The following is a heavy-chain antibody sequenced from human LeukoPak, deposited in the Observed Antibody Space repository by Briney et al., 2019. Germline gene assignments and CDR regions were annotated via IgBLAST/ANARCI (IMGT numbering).Heavy chain of an antibody. CDR1: GYTFTGYY. Sequence: ASVKVSCKASGYTFTGYYIHWVRQAPGQGLEWMGRINPNSGATSYPQKFQDRVTMTRDTSISTAYMELSSLRSDDTAVYYCARVLRFSSPVDYWGQGTLVPVPS. J-gene: IGHJ4*02. CDR2: INPNSGAT. V-gene: IGHV1-2*06. CDR3: ARVLRFSSPVDY. D-gene: IGHD6-13*01.